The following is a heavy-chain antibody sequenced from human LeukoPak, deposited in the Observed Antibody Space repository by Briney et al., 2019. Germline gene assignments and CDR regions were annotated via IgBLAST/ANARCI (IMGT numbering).Heavy chain of an antibody. CDR2: ISSSGSTI. V-gene: IGHV3-11*04. J-gene: IGHJ4*02. Sequence: GGSLGLSCAASGFTFSDYYMSWIRQAPGKGLEWVSYISSSGSTIYYADSVKGRFTISRDNAKNSLYLQMNSLRAEDTAVYYCARDRCSGGSCYSGALFDYWGQGTLVTVSS. CDR3: ARDRCSGGSCYSGALFDY. CDR1: GFTFSDYY. D-gene: IGHD2-15*01.